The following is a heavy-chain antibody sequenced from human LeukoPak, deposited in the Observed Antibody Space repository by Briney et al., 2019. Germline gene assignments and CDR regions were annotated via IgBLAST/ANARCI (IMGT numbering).Heavy chain of an antibody. CDR3: ARGGPGYYASGTLGYFDY. CDR2: IYYMGST. Sequence: SETLSLTCTVSGGSISSYYWSWIRQPPGKGLEWIGCIYYMGSTNYNPSLKSRVTISVDTSKNQFSLKLSSVTAADTAVYYCARGGPGYYASGTLGYFDYWGQGTLVTVSS. J-gene: IGHJ4*02. D-gene: IGHD3-10*01. CDR1: GGSISSYY. V-gene: IGHV4-59*01.